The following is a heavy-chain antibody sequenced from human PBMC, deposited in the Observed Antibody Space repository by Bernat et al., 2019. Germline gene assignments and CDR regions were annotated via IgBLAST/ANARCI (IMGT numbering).Heavy chain of an antibody. V-gene: IGHV1-8*01. CDR1: GYTFTNHD. CDR2: MNTDSGRT. J-gene: IGHJ4*02. CDR3: ARRSSSWHFDY. Sequence: QVQLVQSGAEVKKPGAPVRVSCKASGYTFTNHDINWVRLAAGQGLEWMGWMNTDSGRTGYAQKFQGRVTMTMDTSISTAYLEVSSLRSEDTTVYYCARRSSSWHFDYWGQGTLVTVSS. D-gene: IGHD2-2*01.